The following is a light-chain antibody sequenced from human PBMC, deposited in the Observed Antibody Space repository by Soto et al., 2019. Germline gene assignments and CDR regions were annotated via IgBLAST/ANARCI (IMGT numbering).Light chain of an antibody. CDR2: AAS. J-gene: IGKJ2*01. Sequence: DIQMTQSPSSLSASVGDRVTITCRANQSISSYLNWYQQKPGKAPKLLIYAASSLQSGVPSRFSGSGSGTDFTLTISSLQPEDFATYYCQQSYSTPYTFGQGTKLEIE. CDR1: QSISSY. CDR3: QQSYSTPYT. V-gene: IGKV1-39*01.